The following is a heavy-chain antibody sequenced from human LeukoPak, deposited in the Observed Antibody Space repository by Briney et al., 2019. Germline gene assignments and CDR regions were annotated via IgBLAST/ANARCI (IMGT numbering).Heavy chain of an antibody. CDR2: INPNSGGT. Sequence: GASVKVSCKASGYTFTSYAMNWVRQAPGQGLEWMGWINPNSGGTNYAQKFQGRVTMTRDTSISTAYMELSRLRSDDTAVYYCARSRVEYYDFWSGYSLRFDYWGQGTLVTVSS. CDR3: ARSRVEYYDFWSGYSLRFDY. V-gene: IGHV1-2*02. CDR1: GYTFTSYA. J-gene: IGHJ4*02. D-gene: IGHD3-3*01.